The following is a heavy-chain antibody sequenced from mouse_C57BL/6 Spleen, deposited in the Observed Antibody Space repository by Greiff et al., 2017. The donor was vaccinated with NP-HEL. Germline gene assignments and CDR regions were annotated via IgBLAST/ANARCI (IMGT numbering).Heavy chain of an antibody. Sequence: EVQLQQSGPELVKPGASVKISCKASGYTFTDYYMNWVKQSHGKSLEWIGDINPNNGGTSYNQKFKGKATLTVDKSSSTAYMELRSLTSEDSAVYYCARGWPSYYAMDDWGKGTSVTVAA. D-gene: IGHD2-3*01. V-gene: IGHV1-26*01. CDR2: INPNNGGT. CDR1: GYTFTDYY. CDR3: ARGWPSYYAMDD. J-gene: IGHJ4*01.